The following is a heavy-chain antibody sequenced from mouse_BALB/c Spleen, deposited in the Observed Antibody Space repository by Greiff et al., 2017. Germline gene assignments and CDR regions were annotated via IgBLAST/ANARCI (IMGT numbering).Heavy chain of an antibody. CDR3: GRIYYDYDY. V-gene: IGHV1-7*01. Sequence: VQLKESGAELAQPGGSVKMSCKASGYTFSSFWMHWVQQRPGQGLEWIAYISPSTGYTEYNQKFKDQVTFTADKSPSTPFMQLSSLTSEDSAIYYCGRIYYDYDYWGQGTTLTVSS. D-gene: IGHD2-4*01. J-gene: IGHJ2*01. CDR1: GYTFSSFW. CDR2: ISPSTGYT.